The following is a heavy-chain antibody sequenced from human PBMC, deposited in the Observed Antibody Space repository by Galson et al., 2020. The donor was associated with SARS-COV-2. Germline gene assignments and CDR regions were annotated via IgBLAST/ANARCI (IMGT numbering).Heavy chain of an antibody. Sequence: GESLKISCAASGFTFSSYSMNWVRQAPGKGLEWVSSISSSSSYIYYADSVKGRFTISRDNAKNSLYLQMNSLRAEDTAVYYCARDGGATRPSDAFDIWGQGTMVTVSS. CDR1: GFTFSSYS. D-gene: IGHD1-26*01. CDR3: ARDGGATRPSDAFDI. CDR2: ISSSSSYI. V-gene: IGHV3-21*01. J-gene: IGHJ3*02.